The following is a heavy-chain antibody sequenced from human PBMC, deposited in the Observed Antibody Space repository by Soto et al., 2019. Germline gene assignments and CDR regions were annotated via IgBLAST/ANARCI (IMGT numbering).Heavy chain of an antibody. CDR3: AREANCSGGSCYNYGMDV. CDR2: ISSNGGST. Sequence: SLRLSCAASGFTFSSYAMHWARQAPGKGLEYVSAISSNGGSTYYANSVKGRFTISRDNSKNTLYLQMGSLRAEDTAVYYCAREANCSGGSCYNYGMDVWGQGTTVTVSS. D-gene: IGHD2-15*01. CDR1: GFTFSSYA. V-gene: IGHV3-64*01. J-gene: IGHJ6*02.